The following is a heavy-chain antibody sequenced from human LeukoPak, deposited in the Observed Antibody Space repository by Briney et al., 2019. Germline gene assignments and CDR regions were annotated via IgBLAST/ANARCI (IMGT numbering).Heavy chain of an antibody. J-gene: IGHJ4*02. Sequence: GSLRLSCAASGFTFSNSWMNWVRQAPGKGLLWVSRINTDGSSTTYADSVKGRFTISRDNAKNTLYLQMNSLRAEDTGVYYCATQAGITIFGRYFDYWGQGTLVTVSS. V-gene: IGHV3-74*01. CDR3: ATQAGITIFGRYFDY. D-gene: IGHD3-3*01. CDR1: GFTFSNSW. CDR2: INTDGSST.